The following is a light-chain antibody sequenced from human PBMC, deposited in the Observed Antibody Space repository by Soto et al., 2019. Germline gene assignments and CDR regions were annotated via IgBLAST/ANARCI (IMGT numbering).Light chain of an antibody. CDR1: QSISSW. J-gene: IGKJ1*01. V-gene: IGKV1-5*03. CDR3: QQYNSYTWT. Sequence: DIQMTQSPSTLSASVGDRVTITCRASQSISSWLAWYQQKPGKAPKLLIYKASSLESGVPSRFSRSGSGTEFTLTITSLQHDDFATYYCQQYNSYTWTLGQGTKVYIK. CDR2: KAS.